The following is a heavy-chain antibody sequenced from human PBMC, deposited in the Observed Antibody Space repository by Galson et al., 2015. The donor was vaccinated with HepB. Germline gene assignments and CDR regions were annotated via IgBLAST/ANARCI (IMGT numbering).Heavy chain of an antibody. V-gene: IGHV3-30*18. J-gene: IGHJ3*02. CDR3: AKDAARNAFDI. CDR1: GFTFSSYG. CDR2: ISYDGSNK. Sequence: LRLSCAASGFTFSSYGMHWVRQAPGKGLEWVAVISYDGSNKYYADSVKGRFTISRDNSKNMLYLQMNSLRAEDTAVYYCAKDAARNAFDIWGQGTMVTVSS. D-gene: IGHD2-15*01.